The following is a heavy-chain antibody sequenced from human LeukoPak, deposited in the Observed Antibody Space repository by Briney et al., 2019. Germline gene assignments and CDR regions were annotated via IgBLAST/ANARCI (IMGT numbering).Heavy chain of an antibody. CDR1: GFTFSSYS. Sequence: GGSLRLSCAASGFTFSSYSMNWVRQAPGKGLEWVSSISSSSSYIYYADSVKGRFTISRDNAKNSLYLQMNSLRAEDTAVYYCASDWCSGTSCYWYYWGQGTLVTVSS. J-gene: IGHJ4*02. CDR2: ISSSSSYI. CDR3: ASDWCSGTSCYWYY. D-gene: IGHD2-2*01. V-gene: IGHV3-21*01.